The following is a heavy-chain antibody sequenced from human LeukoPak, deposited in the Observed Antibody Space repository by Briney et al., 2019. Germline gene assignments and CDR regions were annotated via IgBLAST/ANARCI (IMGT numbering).Heavy chain of an antibody. CDR1: GGSVSSGSYY. Sequence: SETLSLTCTVSGGSVSSGSYYWSWIRQPPGKGLEWIGYIYYSGSTNYNPSLKSRVTISVDTSKNQSSLKLSSVTAADTAVYYCATLPGDYYDSSGYYYPSSYWYFDLWGRGTLVTVSS. CDR3: ATLPGDYYDSSGYYYPSSYWYFDL. CDR2: IYYSGST. J-gene: IGHJ2*01. D-gene: IGHD3-22*01. V-gene: IGHV4-61*01.